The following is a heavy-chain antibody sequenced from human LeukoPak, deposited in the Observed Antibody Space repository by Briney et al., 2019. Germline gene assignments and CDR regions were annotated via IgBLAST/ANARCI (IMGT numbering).Heavy chain of an antibody. CDR3: ARDYSSGWYVY. CDR1: GYTSTDYY. J-gene: IGHJ4*02. Sequence: ASVKVSCKASGYTSTDYYMHWVRQAPGQGLEWMGRINPYSGGTNYAQKFQGRVTMTRDTSISTAYMELSRLKSDDTAVYYCARDYSSGWYVYWGQGTLVTVSS. V-gene: IGHV1-2*06. CDR2: INPYSGGT. D-gene: IGHD6-19*01.